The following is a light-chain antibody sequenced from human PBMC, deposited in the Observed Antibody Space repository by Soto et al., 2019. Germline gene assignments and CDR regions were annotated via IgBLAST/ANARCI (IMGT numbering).Light chain of an antibody. V-gene: IGKV3-11*01. CDR1: QSVSSY. Sequence: EIVLTQSPATLSLSPGERATLSCRASQSVSSYLAWYQQKPGQAPRLLIYDASNRATGIPARFSGSGSGTDVTLTISSLEPEDFAVYYCQKRSNWHPKYTFGQGTKLEIK. J-gene: IGKJ2*01. CDR2: DAS. CDR3: QKRSNWHPKYT.